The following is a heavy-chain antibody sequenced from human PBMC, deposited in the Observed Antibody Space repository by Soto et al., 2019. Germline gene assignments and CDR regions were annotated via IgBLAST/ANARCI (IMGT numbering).Heavy chain of an antibody. CDR3: AESSSRWYLYCCGMDV. J-gene: IGHJ6*02. Sequence: GSLRLSCAASGFTFSSYGMHWVRQAPGKGLEWVAVISYDGSNKYYADSVKGRFTISRDNSKNTLYLQMNSLRAEDTAVYYCAESSSRWYLYCCGMDVWGQGTKVTVSS. CDR1: GFTFSSYG. CDR2: ISYDGSNK. D-gene: IGHD6-13*01. V-gene: IGHV3-30*18.